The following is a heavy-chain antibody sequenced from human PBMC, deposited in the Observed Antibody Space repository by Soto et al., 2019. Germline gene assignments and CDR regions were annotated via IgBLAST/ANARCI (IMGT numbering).Heavy chain of an antibody. CDR1: GFTFSSYG. CDR2: ISYDGSNK. Sequence: QVQLVESGGGVVQPGRSLRLSCAASGFTFSSYGMHWVRQAPGKGLEWVAVISYDGSNKYYADSVKGRFTISRDNSKNTLYLQMNSLRAEDTAVYYCAKDVLGPGRAYGIDVWGQGTTVTVSS. J-gene: IGHJ6*02. CDR3: AKDVLGPGRAYGIDV. D-gene: IGHD7-27*01. V-gene: IGHV3-30*18.